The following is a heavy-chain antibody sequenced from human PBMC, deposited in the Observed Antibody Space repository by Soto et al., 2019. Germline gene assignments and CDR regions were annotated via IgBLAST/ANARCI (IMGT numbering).Heavy chain of an antibody. Sequence: GGSLRLSCAASGFTFSTYAMCWVRQAPGKGLEWVSTISGSGGNAYYGDSVKGRFTISRDNSKNTLYLQMNSLRAEDTAVYYCATGSPDAFDIWGQGTLVTVSS. J-gene: IGHJ3*02. CDR3: ATGSPDAFDI. CDR1: GFTFSTYA. CDR2: ISGSGGNA. V-gene: IGHV3-23*01.